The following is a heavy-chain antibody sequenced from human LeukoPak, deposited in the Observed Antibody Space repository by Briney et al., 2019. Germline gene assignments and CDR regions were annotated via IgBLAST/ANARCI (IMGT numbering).Heavy chain of an antibody. V-gene: IGHV4-38-2*02. CDR2: IYHSGST. J-gene: IGHJ6*03. Sequence: SETLSLTCTVSGYSISSGYYWGWIRQPPGKGLEWIGSIYHSGSTYYNPSLKSRVTISVDTSKNQFSLKLSSVTAADTAVYYCARKIGMGNYYMDVWGKGTTVTVSS. CDR1: GYSISSGYY. D-gene: IGHD5-24*01. CDR3: ARKIGMGNYYMDV.